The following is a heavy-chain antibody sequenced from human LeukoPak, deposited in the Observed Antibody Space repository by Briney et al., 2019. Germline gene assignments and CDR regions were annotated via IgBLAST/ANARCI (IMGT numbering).Heavy chain of an antibody. CDR1: GYIFTTYW. J-gene: IGHJ4*02. CDR3: ARRGDRSGYYYDY. CDR2: IYPGDSDT. V-gene: IGHV5-51*01. D-gene: IGHD3-22*01. Sequence: GESLKISCKASGYIFTTYWIGWVRQMPGKGLEFMGIIYPGDSDTSYSPSFQGQVTISADKSISTAYLQWSSLKASDTAMYYCARRGDRSGYYYDYWGQGSLVTVSS.